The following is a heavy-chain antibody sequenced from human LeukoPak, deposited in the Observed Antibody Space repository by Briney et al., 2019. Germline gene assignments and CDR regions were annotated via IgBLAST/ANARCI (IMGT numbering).Heavy chain of an antibody. V-gene: IGHV3-74*01. CDR2: LNSDGSST. J-gene: IGHJ4*02. CDR1: GFTFSSYW. Sequence: GGSLRLSCAASGFTFSSYWMHWVRQAPGKRLVWVSRLNSDGSSTTYADSVKGRFTISRDNAKNTLYLQMNTLRAEDTAVYYCAGDRDWAFDYWGQGTLVTVSS. CDR3: AGDRDWAFDY. D-gene: IGHD3/OR15-3a*01.